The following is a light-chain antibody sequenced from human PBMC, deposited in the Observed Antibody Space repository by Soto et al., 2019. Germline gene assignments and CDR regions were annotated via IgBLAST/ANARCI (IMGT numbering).Light chain of an antibody. CDR2: RNN. V-gene: IGLV1-47*01. J-gene: IGLJ2*01. CDR1: SSNIGSNY. CDR3: AAWDDSLSGVV. Sequence: QLVLTQPPSASGTPGQRVTISCSGSSSNIGSNYVSWYQQIPGTAPKLLIYRNNQRPSGVPDRFSGSKSGTSASLAISGLRSEDEADYYCAAWDDSLSGVVFGGGTKLTVL.